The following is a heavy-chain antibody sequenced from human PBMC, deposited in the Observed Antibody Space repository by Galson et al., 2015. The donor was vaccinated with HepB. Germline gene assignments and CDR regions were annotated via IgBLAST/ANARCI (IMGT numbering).Heavy chain of an antibody. CDR1: GGTFSSYA. Sequence: SVKVSCKASGGTFSSYAISWVRQAPGQGLEWMGGIIPIFGTANYAQKFQGRVTITADESTSTAYMELSSLRSEDTAVYYCASSIAPIVGGKFDPWGQGTLVTVSS. J-gene: IGHJ5*02. D-gene: IGHD1-26*01. V-gene: IGHV1-69*13. CDR2: IIPIFGTA. CDR3: ASSIAPIVGGKFDP.